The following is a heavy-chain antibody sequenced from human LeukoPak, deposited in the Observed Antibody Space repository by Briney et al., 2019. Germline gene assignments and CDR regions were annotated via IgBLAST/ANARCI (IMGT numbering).Heavy chain of an antibody. J-gene: IGHJ4*02. CDR3: AKDIRRFGEFLFDY. CDR1: GFTFSSYA. CDR2: ISGSGGST. V-gene: IGHV3-23*01. D-gene: IGHD3-10*01. Sequence: GSLRLSCAASGFTFSSYAMSWVRPAPGKGLEWVSAISGSGGSTYYADSVKGRFTISRDNSKNTLYLQMNSLRAEDTAVYYCAKDIRRFGEFLFDYWGQGTLVTVSS.